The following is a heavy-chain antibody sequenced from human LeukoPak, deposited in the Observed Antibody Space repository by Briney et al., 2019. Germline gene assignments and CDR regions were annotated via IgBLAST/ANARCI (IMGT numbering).Heavy chain of an antibody. CDR2: IVVGSGNT. D-gene: IGHD3-3*01. J-gene: IGHJ3*02. CDR1: GFTFTSSA. Sequence: SVKVSCKASGFTFTSSAMQWVRQARGQRLEWIGWIVVGSGNTNYVQKFQERVTITRDMSTSTAYMELSSLRSEDTAVYYCAAEPYYDFWSGYYRPDAFDIWGQGTMVTVSS. CDR3: AAEPYYDFWSGYYRPDAFDI. V-gene: IGHV1-58*02.